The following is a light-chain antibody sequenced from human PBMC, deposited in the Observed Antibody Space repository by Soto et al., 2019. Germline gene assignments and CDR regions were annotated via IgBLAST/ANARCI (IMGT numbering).Light chain of an antibody. V-gene: IGLV2-11*01. CDR3: CSDAGSYTPNYV. Sequence: QSALTQPRSVSGSPGQSVTISCTGTSSDVGGYNYVSWYQQHPGKAPKLMIYDVSKRPSGVPDRFSGSKSGNTASLTISGLQAEDEADYYCCSDAGSYTPNYVFGTVTKLTVL. CDR1: SSDVGGYNY. J-gene: IGLJ1*01. CDR2: DVS.